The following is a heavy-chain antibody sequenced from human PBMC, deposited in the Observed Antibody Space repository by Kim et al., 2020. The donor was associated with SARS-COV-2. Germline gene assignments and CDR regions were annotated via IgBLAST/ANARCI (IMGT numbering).Heavy chain of an antibody. Sequence: SETLSLTCTVSGGSISSSSYYWGWIRQPPGKGLEWIGSIYYSGSTYYNPSLKSRVTISVDTSKNQFSLKLSPVTAADTAVYYCGSGIYYDWFDPWGQGTLVSVSS. D-gene: IGHD1-26*01. J-gene: IGHJ5*02. V-gene: IGHV4-39*01. CDR3: GSGIYYDWFDP. CDR1: GGSISSSSYY. CDR2: IYYSGST.